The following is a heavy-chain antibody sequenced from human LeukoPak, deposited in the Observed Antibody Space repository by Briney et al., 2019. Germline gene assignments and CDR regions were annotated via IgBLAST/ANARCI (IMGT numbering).Heavy chain of an antibody. D-gene: IGHD4-11*01. CDR1: GFVFSTYA. V-gene: IGHV3-23*01. CDR3: VKDRYSSAYYFES. Sequence: GGSLRLSCAASGFVFSTYAMSWVRQAPGRGLEWVSGISGSGASTYSAKSVKGRFTISRDNSKNTLDLQMNSLRAEDTAIYYCVKDRYSSAYYFESWGQGTLVTVSS. J-gene: IGHJ4*02. CDR2: ISGSGAST.